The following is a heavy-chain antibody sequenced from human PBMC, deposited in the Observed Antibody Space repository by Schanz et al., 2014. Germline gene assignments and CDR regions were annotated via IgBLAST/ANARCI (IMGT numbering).Heavy chain of an antibody. Sequence: QVQLQQWGAGLLKPSETLSLTCAVSGGSFSGYYWSWIRQPPDTGLEWIGEINQSGDTNYNPSLKGRVTRPVDTSNNKFSLKLRSVTAADTAVYYCARLYCSTPGCYVSPNGFAKDYWGQGTLVTVSS. D-gene: IGHD2-2*01. CDR1: GGSFSGYY. J-gene: IGHJ4*02. CDR3: ARLYCSTPGCYVSPNGFAKDY. V-gene: IGHV4-34*01. CDR2: INQSGDT.